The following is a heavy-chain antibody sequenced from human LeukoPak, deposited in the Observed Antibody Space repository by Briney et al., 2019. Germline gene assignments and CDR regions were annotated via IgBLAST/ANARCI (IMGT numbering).Heavy chain of an antibody. CDR3: ARLSSGLDA. CDR2: INHSGRT. J-gene: IGHJ5*02. CDR1: GGSFSDYY. V-gene: IGHV4-34*01. Sequence: SETLSLTCTVYGGSFSDYYWTWIRQPPGKWLEWIGEINHSGRTNYNASLRSRVTISIDTSMKQFSLKLSSVTAADSVVYYCARLSSGLDAWGQGTLVTVSS. D-gene: IGHD3-22*01.